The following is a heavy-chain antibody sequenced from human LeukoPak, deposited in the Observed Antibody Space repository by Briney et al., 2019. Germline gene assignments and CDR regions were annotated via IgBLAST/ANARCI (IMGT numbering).Heavy chain of an antibody. J-gene: IGHJ6*02. V-gene: IGHV3-30-3*01. CDR2: ISYDGSNK. CDR1: GFTFSSYA. Sequence: PVGSLRLSCAASGFTFSSYAMHWVRQAPGKGLEWVAVISYDGSNKYYADSVKGRFTISRDNSKNTLYLQMNSLRAEDTAVYYCARDFNAVTMVRGVMDYYYYGMDVWGQGTTVTVSS. D-gene: IGHD3-10*01. CDR3: ARDFNAVTMVRGVMDYYYYGMDV.